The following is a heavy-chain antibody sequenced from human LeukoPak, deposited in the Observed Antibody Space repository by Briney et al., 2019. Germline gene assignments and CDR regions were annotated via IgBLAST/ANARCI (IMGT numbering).Heavy chain of an antibody. V-gene: IGHV4-30-4*01. CDR3: ARDYDSSGYRHFDY. D-gene: IGHD3-22*01. J-gene: IGHJ4*02. Sequence: PSETLSLTCTVSGGSISSGDYYWSWIRQPPGKGLEWIGYIYYSGSTYYNPSLKSRVTISVDTSKNQFSLKLSSVTAADMAVYYCARDYDSSGYRHFDYWGQGTLVTVSS. CDR2: IYYSGST. CDR1: GGSISSGDYY.